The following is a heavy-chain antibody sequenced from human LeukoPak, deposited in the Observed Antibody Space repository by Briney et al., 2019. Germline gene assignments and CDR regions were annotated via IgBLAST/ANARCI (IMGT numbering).Heavy chain of an antibody. V-gene: IGHV1-18*01. CDR1: GYTFTSYV. CDR3: ARNLEPGSYSPFDY. J-gene: IGHJ4*02. Sequence: ASATVSCKASGYTFTSYVINWVRQAPGQGLEWMGWISGYNANTIYAQNLQGRVTMTTDTSTNTAYMELRSLRSDDTAVYYCARNLEPGSYSPFDYWGQGTLVTVSS. D-gene: IGHD1-26*01. CDR2: ISGYNANT.